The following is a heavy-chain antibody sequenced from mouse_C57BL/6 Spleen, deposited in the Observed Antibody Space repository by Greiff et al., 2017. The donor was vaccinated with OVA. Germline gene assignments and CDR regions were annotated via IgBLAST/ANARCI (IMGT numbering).Heavy chain of an antibody. V-gene: IGHV1-61*01. CDR3: ARGGTGLRDYYAMDY. J-gene: IGHJ4*01. Sequence: QVQLQQPGAELVRPGSSVKLSCKASGYTFTSYWMDWVKQRPGQGLEWIGNIYPSDSDTHYNQKFKDKATLTVDKSSSTAYMQLSSLTSEDSAVYYCARGGTGLRDYYAMDYWGQGTSVTVSS. CDR2: IYPSDSDT. CDR1: GYTFTSYW. D-gene: IGHD2-2*01.